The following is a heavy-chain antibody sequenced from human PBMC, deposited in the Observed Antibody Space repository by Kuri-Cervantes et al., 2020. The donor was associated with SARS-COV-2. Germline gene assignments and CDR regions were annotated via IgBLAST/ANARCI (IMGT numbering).Heavy chain of an antibody. CDR3: ARGKVLRFLEWLSSKGTLEPYYFDY. D-gene: IGHD3-3*01. Sequence: SQTLSLTCAVYGGSFSGYYWSWIRQPPGKGLEWSGEINHSGSTNYNPSLKSRVTISVDTSKNQFSLKLSSVTAADTAVYYCARGKVLRFLEWLSSKGTLEPYYFDYWAQGPL. J-gene: IGHJ4*02. V-gene: IGHV4-34*01. CDR1: GGSFSGYY. CDR2: INHSGST.